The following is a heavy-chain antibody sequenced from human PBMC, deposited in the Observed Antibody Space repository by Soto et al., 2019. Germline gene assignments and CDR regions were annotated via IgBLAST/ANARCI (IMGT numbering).Heavy chain of an antibody. CDR2: IYTGGST. D-gene: IGHD3-10*01. Sequence: EVQLVESGGGLVQPGGSLRLSCAASGFTVSRNYMTWVRQAPGKGLEWGSVIYTGGSTYYADSVKGRFTISRDNSKNTVYLQMNSLRDEDTAVYYCARDYHYYGSGSYYDWGQGILVTVSS. J-gene: IGHJ4*02. CDR3: ARDYHYYGSGSYYD. V-gene: IGHV3-66*01. CDR1: GFTVSRNY.